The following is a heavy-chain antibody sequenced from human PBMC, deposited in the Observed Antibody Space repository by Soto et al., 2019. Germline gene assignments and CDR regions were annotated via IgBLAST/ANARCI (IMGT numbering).Heavy chain of an antibody. CDR3: ARQGYYYDSSGYYYVGVYYYYGMDV. Sequence: GASVKVSCKASGYTFTSYDTNWLRQATGQGLEWMGWMNPNSGNTGYAQKFQGRVTMTRNTSISTAYMELSSLRSEDTAVYYCARQGYYYDSSGYYYVGVYYYYGMDVWGQGTTVTVSS. CDR2: MNPNSGNT. D-gene: IGHD3-22*01. J-gene: IGHJ6*02. CDR1: GYTFTSYD. V-gene: IGHV1-8*01.